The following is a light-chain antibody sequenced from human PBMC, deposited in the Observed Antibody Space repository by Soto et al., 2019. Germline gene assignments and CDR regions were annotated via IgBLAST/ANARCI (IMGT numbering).Light chain of an antibody. Sequence: DVQMTQSPSTLSASVVDRVTITCRASQSISSWLAWYQQKPGKAPKLLIYKASTLESGVPSNFSGSGSGTEFTLTISSLQPDDFATYYCQQYNSYSSTFGQGTKVDIK. CDR1: QSISSW. CDR3: QQYNSYSST. J-gene: IGKJ1*01. CDR2: KAS. V-gene: IGKV1-5*03.